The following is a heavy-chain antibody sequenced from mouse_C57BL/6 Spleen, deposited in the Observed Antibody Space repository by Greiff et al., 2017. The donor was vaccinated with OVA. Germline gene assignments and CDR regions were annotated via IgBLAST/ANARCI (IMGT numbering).Heavy chain of an antibody. V-gene: IGHV5-17*01. CDR3: ASGMGYGNPSFDY. Sequence: EVKLMESGGGLVKPGGSLKLSCAASGFTFSDYGMHWVRQAPEKGLEWVAYISSGSSTIYYADTVKGRFTISRDNAKNTLFLQMTSLRSEDTAMYYCASGMGYGNPSFDYWGQGTTLTVSS. D-gene: IGHD1-1*01. J-gene: IGHJ2*01. CDR1: GFTFSDYG. CDR2: ISSGSSTI.